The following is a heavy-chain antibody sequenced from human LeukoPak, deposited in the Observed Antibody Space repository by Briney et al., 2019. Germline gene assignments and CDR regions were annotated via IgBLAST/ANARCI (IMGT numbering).Heavy chain of an antibody. CDR3: ARDFQPGDTAMTSFDY. V-gene: IGHV1-46*01. D-gene: IGHD5-18*01. J-gene: IGHJ4*02. CDR1: GYTFTSYY. Sequence: ASVKVSCKASGYTFTSYYMHWVRQAPGQGLEWMGLINPSGGSTSYAQKFQGRVTMTRDMSTSTVYMELSSLRSEDTAVYYCARDFQPGDTAMTSFDYWGQGTLVTVSS. CDR2: INPSGGST.